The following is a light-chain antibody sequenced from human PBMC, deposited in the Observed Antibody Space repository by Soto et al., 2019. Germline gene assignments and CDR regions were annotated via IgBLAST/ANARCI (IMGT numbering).Light chain of an antibody. J-gene: IGKJ1*01. CDR3: QQYGSSPPRT. CDR1: QSVSNDF. CDR2: VAS. Sequence: EIVLTQSPGILSLSPGERATLSCRASQSVSNDFLAWYQQKPGQAPRLLIYVASTRATDVPDRFSGSGSGADFTLSISRLEPEDFAVYYCQQYGSSPPRTFGQGTKVEMK. V-gene: IGKV3-20*01.